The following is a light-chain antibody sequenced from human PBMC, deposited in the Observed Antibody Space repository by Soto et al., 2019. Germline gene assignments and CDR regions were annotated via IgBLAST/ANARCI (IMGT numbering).Light chain of an antibody. Sequence: EIELTQSPATLSLSPGETATLSCRASQNVDKFLAWYQQRPGQPPRLLIFDSSNRATGVPARFSGSGSGTVFTLTIGSLEPEDSAVYYCQQRSDWPLITFGQGTRLEIK. V-gene: IGKV3-11*01. CDR3: QQRSDWPLIT. CDR1: QNVDKF. CDR2: DSS. J-gene: IGKJ5*01.